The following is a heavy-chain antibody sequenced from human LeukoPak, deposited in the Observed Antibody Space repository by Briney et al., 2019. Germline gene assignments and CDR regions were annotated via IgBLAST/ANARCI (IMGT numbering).Heavy chain of an antibody. V-gene: IGHV3-30*02. D-gene: IGHD4-17*01. CDR1: GFTFSSYG. CDR2: IWYDGSNK. CDR3: ARAMTTAPYYGMDV. Sequence: GGSLRLSCAASGFTFSSYGMHWVRQAPGKGLEWVAIIWYDGSNKYYADSVKGRFTISRDNSKNTLYLQMNSLRAEDTAVYYCARAMTTAPYYGMDVWGQGTTVTVSS. J-gene: IGHJ6*02.